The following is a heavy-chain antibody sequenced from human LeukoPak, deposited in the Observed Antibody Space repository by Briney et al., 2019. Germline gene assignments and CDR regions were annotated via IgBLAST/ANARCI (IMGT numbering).Heavy chain of an antibody. J-gene: IGHJ4*02. V-gene: IGHV3-30-3*01. CDR1: GFTFNIYA. Sequence: PGGSLRLSCSASGFTFNIYAMHWVRQAPGKGLEWVAVISYDGSNKYYADSVKGRFTISRDNSKNTLYLQMNSLRAEDTAVYYCARDRVGATDYFDYWSQGTLVTVSS. CDR2: ISYDGSNK. CDR3: ARDRVGATDYFDY. D-gene: IGHD1-26*01.